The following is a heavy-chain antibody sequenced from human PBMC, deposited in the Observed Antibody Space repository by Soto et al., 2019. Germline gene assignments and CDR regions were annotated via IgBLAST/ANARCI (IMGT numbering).Heavy chain of an antibody. CDR2: IFGEDDK. CDR3: GHRLLRWCAESIQH. D-gene: IGHD3-10*01. CDR1: GFSLSTSGVG. J-gene: IGHJ1*01. V-gene: IGHV2-5*02. Sequence: QITLKESGPTLVKPTQTLTLTCTFSGFSLSTSGVGVGWIRQPPGKALQWLALIFGEDDKRYSPSLKSRLTITKDASKNQVVLTMTHMEPVDTATYCCGHRLLRWCAESIQHWGQGTLVTVAS.